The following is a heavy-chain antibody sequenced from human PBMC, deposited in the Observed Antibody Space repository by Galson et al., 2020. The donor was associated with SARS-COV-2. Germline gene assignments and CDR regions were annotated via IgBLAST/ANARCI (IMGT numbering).Heavy chain of an antibody. J-gene: IGHJ4*02. CDR1: GGSIGRSNYY. D-gene: IGHD4-17*01. Sequence: SENLSITCTVSGGSIGRSNYYWGWISQPPGKGMEWIGSIYYSGNAYYNPSLKSRVTISVDTSKNQFSLKLTSVTAADTAMYYCARPSQTTTGDFDFWGQGTLVTVSS. V-gene: IGHV4-39*01. CDR3: ARPSQTTTGDFDF. CDR2: IYYSGNA.